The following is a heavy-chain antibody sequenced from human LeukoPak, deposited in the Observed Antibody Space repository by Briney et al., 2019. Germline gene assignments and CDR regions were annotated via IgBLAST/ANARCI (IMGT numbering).Heavy chain of an antibody. D-gene: IGHD6-25*01. J-gene: IGHJ4*02. CDR3: ATACIVADHELDY. Sequence: ASVKVSCKASGYTSTGYYMHWVRQAPGQGLEWMGWINPNSGGTNYAQKFQGRVTMTRDTSISTAYMELSRLRSDDTAVYYCATACIVADHELDYWGQGTLVTVS. CDR1: GYTSTGYY. CDR2: INPNSGGT. V-gene: IGHV1-2*02.